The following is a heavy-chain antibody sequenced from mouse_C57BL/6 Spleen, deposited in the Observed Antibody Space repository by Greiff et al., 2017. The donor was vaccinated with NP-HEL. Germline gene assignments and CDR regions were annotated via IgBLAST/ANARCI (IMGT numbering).Heavy chain of an antibody. CDR1: GYTFTSYT. V-gene: IGHV1-4*01. CDR3: ARSRDYYGSTWYFDV. D-gene: IGHD1-1*01. Sequence: VKLQQSGAELARPGASVKMSCKASGYTFTSYTMHWVNQRPGQGLEWIGYINPSSGYTKYNQKFKDKATLTADKSSSTAYMQLSSLTSEDSAVYYCARSRDYYGSTWYFDVWGTGTTVTVSS. CDR2: INPSSGYT. J-gene: IGHJ1*03.